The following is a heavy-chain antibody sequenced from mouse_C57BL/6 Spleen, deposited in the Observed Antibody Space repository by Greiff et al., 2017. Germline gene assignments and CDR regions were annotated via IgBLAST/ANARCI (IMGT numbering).Heavy chain of an antibody. CDR3: ARDYYGSSYEDDYAMDY. Sequence: QVQLQQPGAELVRPGSSVKLSCKASGYTFTSYWMHWVKQRPIQGLEWIGNIDPSDSETHYNQKFKDKATLTVDKSSSTAYMQLSSLTSEDSAVYYGARDYYGSSYEDDYAMDYWGQGTSVTVSA. CDR2: IDPSDSET. CDR1: GYTFTSYW. V-gene: IGHV1-52*01. J-gene: IGHJ4*01. D-gene: IGHD1-1*01.